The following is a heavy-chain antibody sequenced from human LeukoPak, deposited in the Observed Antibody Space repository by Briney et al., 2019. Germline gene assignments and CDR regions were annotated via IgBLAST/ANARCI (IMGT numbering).Heavy chain of an antibody. CDR2: IYYSGSA. V-gene: IGHV4-30-4*01. CDR3: ARYRSMVVVAFYP. CDR1: GGSISSSSYY. Sequence: PSETLSLTCTVSGGSISSSSYYWSWIRQPPGKGLEWIGYIYYSGSAYYNPSLKSRVTLSVDTSKNQFSLKLSSVTAADTAVYYCARYRSMVVVAFYPWGQGTLVTVSS. J-gene: IGHJ5*02. D-gene: IGHD2-15*01.